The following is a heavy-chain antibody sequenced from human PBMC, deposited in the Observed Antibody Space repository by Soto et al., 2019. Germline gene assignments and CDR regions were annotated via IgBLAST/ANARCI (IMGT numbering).Heavy chain of an antibody. V-gene: IGHV3-23*01. CDR2: ISGSGGST. J-gene: IGHJ4*02. CDR3: ARSFPQQLVRHYFDY. CDR1: GFTFSSYA. Sequence: PGGSLRLSCAASGFTFSSYAMSWVRQAPGKGLEWVSAISGSGGSTYYADSVKGRFTISRDNSKNTLYLQMNSLRAEDTAVYYCARSFPQQLVRHYFDYWGRGTLVTVSS. D-gene: IGHD6-13*01.